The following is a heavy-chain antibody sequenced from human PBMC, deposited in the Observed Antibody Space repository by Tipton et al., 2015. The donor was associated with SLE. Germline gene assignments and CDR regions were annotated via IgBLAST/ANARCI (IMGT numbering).Heavy chain of an antibody. CDR3: ARAIAVAGLFDY. Sequence: TLSLTCTVSGGSISSYYWSWIRQPPGKGLEWIGYIYYSGSTNYNPSLKSRVTISVDTSKNQFSLKLSSVTAADTAVYYCARAIAVAGLFDYWGQGTLVTVSS. D-gene: IGHD6-19*01. J-gene: IGHJ4*02. CDR1: GGSISSYY. CDR2: IYYSGST. V-gene: IGHV4-59*01.